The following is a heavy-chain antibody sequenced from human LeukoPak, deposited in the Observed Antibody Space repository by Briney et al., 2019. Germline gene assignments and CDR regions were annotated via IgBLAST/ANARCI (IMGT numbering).Heavy chain of an antibody. J-gene: IGHJ1*01. V-gene: IGHV3-15*01. CDR1: GFTLNNAW. D-gene: IGHD3-22*01. CDR3: TTDRYYDNSELQFQH. Sequence: SGGSLRLSCVASGFTLNNAWMSWVRQAPGKGLEWLGRIKRETDGGTIDYAAPVKGRFTISRDDSRNTLYLQMDSLKIEDTAVYYCTTDRYYDNSELQFQHWGQGTLVTVSS. CDR2: IKRETDGGTI.